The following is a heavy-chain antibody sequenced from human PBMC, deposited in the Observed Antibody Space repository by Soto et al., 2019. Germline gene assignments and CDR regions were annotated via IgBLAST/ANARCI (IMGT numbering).Heavy chain of an antibody. V-gene: IGHV3-48*02. D-gene: IGHD4-17*01. J-gene: IGHJ4*02. CDR2: IGLSATAT. CDR1: GFIFSNYG. CDR3: TRDPDGDLDFDY. Sequence: EVQLVESGGGLVQPGGSLRLSCATSGFIFSNYGLTWVRQAPGKGLEWVSHIGLSATATLYEAAVRGRFNISRENAKNSVILQMNSLSDDDTAGYYCTRDPDGDLDFDYWGQGTLVTVSS.